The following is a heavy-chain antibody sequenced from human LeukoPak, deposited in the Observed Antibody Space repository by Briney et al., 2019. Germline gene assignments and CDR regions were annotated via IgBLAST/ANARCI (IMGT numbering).Heavy chain of an antibody. J-gene: IGHJ4*02. Sequence: GGSLRLSCAASGFTFSSYAMSWVRQAPGKGLEWVSAISGSGGSTYYADSVKGRFTISRDNSKNTLYLQMNSLRAEDTAVYYCAKDPGLMVRGAGHSYWGQGTLVTVSS. V-gene: IGHV3-23*01. CDR2: ISGSGGST. CDR3: AKDPGLMVRGAGHSY. CDR1: GFTFSSYA. D-gene: IGHD3-10*01.